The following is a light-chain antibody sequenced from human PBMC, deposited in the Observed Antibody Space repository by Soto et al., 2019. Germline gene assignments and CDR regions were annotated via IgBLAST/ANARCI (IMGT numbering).Light chain of an antibody. V-gene: IGKV1-12*01. J-gene: IGKJ2*01. CDR1: QGVSW. CDR2: AAS. CDR3: QQFNSFPPT. Sequence: DIQMTQSPSSVSASVGDRVTITCRARQGVSWLAWYQQKAGKDPKLLAYAASSLQSGGPSRFSGSRSATDYAFNISSLQPEDVATYVGQQFNSFPPTVGQGTKVAIK.